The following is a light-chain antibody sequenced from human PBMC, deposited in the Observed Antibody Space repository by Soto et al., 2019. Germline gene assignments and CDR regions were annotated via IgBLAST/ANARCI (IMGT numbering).Light chain of an antibody. CDR1: SSDVGGYIY. CDR3: SSYTTSSSYV. J-gene: IGLJ1*01. CDR2: DVT. Sequence: ALTQPASVSGSPGQSITISCAGTSSDVGGYIYVSWYQQHPGKAPKLMIYDVTSRPSGVSYRFSGSKSGNTASLTISGLQAEDEADYYCSSYTTSSSYVFGTGTKVTVL. V-gene: IGLV2-14*01.